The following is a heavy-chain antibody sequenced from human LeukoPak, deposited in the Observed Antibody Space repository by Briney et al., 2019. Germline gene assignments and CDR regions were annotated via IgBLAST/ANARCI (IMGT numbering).Heavy chain of an antibody. J-gene: IGHJ4*02. Sequence: GGSLRLSCAASGFTFSSYWMHWVRQAPGKGLVWVSRINSDGSSTSYADSVKGRFTISRDNAKNTLYLQMNSLRAEDTAVYYCARSHPYSGKNLDYWGRGTLVTVSS. CDR3: ARSHPYSGKNLDY. D-gene: IGHD3-10*01. CDR1: GFTFSSYW. CDR2: INSDGSST. V-gene: IGHV3-74*01.